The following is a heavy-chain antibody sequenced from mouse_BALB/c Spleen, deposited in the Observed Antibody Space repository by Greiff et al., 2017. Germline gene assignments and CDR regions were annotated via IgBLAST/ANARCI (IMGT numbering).Heavy chain of an antibody. CDR1: GFNIKDTY. CDR2: IDPANGNT. Sequence: VQLQQSGAELVKPGASVKLSCTASGFNIKDTYMHWVKQRPEQGLEWIGRIDPANGNTKYDPKFQDKATITADTSSNTAYLQLSSLTSEDTAVYYCALYGYDWFFDVWGAGTTVTVSS. D-gene: IGHD2-2*01. V-gene: IGHV14-3*02. J-gene: IGHJ1*01. CDR3: ALYGYDWFFDV.